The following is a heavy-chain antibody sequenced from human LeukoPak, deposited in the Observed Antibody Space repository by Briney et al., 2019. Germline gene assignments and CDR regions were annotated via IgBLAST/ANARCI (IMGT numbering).Heavy chain of an antibody. CDR3: ARDFRGGYDFWSGYYTPYYFDY. V-gene: IGHV4-38-2*02. D-gene: IGHD3-3*01. Sequence: SETLSLTCTVSSYSINSGYYWGWIRQPPGKGLEWIGNIYRSGSTYYNPSLKSRVTISVDTSKNHFSLKLSSVTAADTAVYYCARDFRGGYDFWSGYYTPYYFDYWGQGTLVTVSP. CDR1: SYSINSGYY. CDR2: IYRSGST. J-gene: IGHJ4*02.